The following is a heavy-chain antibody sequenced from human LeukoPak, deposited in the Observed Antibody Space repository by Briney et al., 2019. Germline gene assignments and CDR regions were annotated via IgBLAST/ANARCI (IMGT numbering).Heavy chain of an antibody. CDR2: FDPEDGET. V-gene: IGHV1-24*01. D-gene: IGHD2-2*01. CDR3: ATLSVVVVPAAFYYYYYYMDV. J-gene: IGHJ6*03. CDR1: GYTLTELS. Sequence: ASVKVSCKVSGYTLTELSMHWVRQAPGKGLEWMGGFDPEDGETIYAQKFQGRVTMTEDTSTDTAYMELSSLRSEDTAVYYCATLSVVVVPAAFYYYYYYMDVWGKGTTVTVSS.